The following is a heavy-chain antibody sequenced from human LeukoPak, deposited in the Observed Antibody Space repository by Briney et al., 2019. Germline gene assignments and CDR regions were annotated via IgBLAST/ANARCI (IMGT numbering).Heavy chain of an antibody. CDR2: INAGNGNT. CDR1: GYTFTSYA. Sequence: ASVKVSCKASGYTFTSYAMHWVRQAPGQRLEWMGWINAGNGNTKYSQKFQGRVTITRDTSASTAHMELSSLRSEDTAVYYCARGPIVGATSPFDYWGQGTLVTVSS. D-gene: IGHD1-26*01. V-gene: IGHV1-3*01. CDR3: ARGPIVGATSPFDY. J-gene: IGHJ4*02.